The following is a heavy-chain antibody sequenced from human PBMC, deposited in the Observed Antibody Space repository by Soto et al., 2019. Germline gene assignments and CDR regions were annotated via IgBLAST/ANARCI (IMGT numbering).Heavy chain of an antibody. CDR3: ARDLRLSGGYYGSGSYGMDV. Sequence: ASVKVSCKASGYTFTSYGISWVRQAPGQGLEWMGWISAYNGNTNYAQKLQGRVTMTTDTSTSTAYMELRSLRSDDTAVYYCARDLRLSGGYYGSGSYGMDVWGQGTTVTVSS. CDR1: GYTFTSYG. J-gene: IGHJ6*02. V-gene: IGHV1-18*01. CDR2: ISAYNGNT. D-gene: IGHD3-10*01.